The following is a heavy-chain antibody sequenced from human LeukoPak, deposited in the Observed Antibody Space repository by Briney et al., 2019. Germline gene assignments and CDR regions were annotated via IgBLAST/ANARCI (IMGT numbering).Heavy chain of an antibody. CDR3: AKVPSYFYGSGSSLDY. J-gene: IGHJ4*02. Sequence: PGGSLRLSCAASGFAFSSYAMSWVRQAPGKGLEWVSSLSGSGDSTYYADSVKGRFTISRDNSKKTLYQQMNSLRAEDTAVYYCAKVPSYFYGSGSSLDYWGQGTLVTVSS. CDR1: GFAFSSYA. CDR2: LSGSGDST. V-gene: IGHV3-23*01. D-gene: IGHD3-10*01.